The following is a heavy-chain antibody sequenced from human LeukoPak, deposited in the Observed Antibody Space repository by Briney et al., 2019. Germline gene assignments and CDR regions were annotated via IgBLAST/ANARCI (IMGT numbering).Heavy chain of an antibody. V-gene: IGHV4-59*01. CDR3: ARVALTYYYDSSGLLGGFDP. J-gene: IGHJ5*02. CDR2: IYYSGST. Sequence: SETLSLTCTVSGGSISSYYWSWIRQPPGKGLEWIGYIYYSGSTNYNPSLKSRVTISVDTSKNQFSLKLSSVTAADTAVYYCARVALTYYYDSSGLLGGFDPWGQGTLVTVSS. CDR1: GGSISSYY. D-gene: IGHD3-22*01.